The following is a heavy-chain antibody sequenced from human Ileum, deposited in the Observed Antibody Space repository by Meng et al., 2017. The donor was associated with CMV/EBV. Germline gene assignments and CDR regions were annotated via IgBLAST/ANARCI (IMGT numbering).Heavy chain of an antibody. V-gene: IGHV3-15*01. D-gene: IGHD3-16*01. J-gene: IGHJ4*02. CDR2: IKNEVRGGTP. CDR3: TTDGGFL. Sequence: GESLKISCVAPAFTFTNSWMTWVRQAPGKGLEWVGRIKNEVRGGTPDYAAPVKGRFTISKDDSKNTLYLQMNTLTTADTALYYCTTDGGFLWGQGTRVTGSS. CDR1: AFTFTNSW.